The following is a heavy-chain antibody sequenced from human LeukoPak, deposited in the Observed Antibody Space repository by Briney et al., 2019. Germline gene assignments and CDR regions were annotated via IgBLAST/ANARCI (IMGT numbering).Heavy chain of an antibody. CDR1: GYTFTSYG. Sequence: ASVKVSCKASGYTFTSYGISWVRQAPGQGLEWMGWISAYNGNTNYAQKLQGRVTMTTDTSTSTAYMELRSLRSDDTAVYYCARLLWFGELLIYYFDYWGQGTLVTVSS. J-gene: IGHJ4*02. CDR2: ISAYNGNT. V-gene: IGHV1-18*01. CDR3: ARLLWFGELLIYYFDY. D-gene: IGHD3-10*01.